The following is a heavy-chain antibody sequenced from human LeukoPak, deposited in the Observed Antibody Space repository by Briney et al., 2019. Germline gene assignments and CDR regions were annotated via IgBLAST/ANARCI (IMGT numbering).Heavy chain of an antibody. CDR3: AKLGIAAAGNHNYYYYGMDV. CDR1: GFTFSSYA. V-gene: IGHV3-30*07. D-gene: IGHD6-13*01. Sequence: GGSLRLSCAASGFTFSSYAMHWVRQAPGKGLEWVAVISYDGSNKYYADSVKGRFTISRDNSKNTLYLQMNSLRAEDTAVYFCAKLGIAAAGNHNYYYYGMDVWGQGTTVTVSS. CDR2: ISYDGSNK. J-gene: IGHJ6*02.